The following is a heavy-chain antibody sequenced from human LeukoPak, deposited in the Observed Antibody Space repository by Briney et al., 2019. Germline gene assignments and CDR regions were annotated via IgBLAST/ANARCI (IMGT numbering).Heavy chain of an antibody. Sequence: GGSLRLSCAASRFTFSSYWMSWVRQAPGKGLEWVASIKQDGSEKYYVDSVKGRFTISRDNAKNSLYLQMNSLRAEDTAVYHCARRPSFDYWGQGTLVTVSS. J-gene: IGHJ4*02. CDR2: IKQDGSEK. CDR3: ARRPSFDY. CDR1: RFTFSSYW. V-gene: IGHV3-7*01.